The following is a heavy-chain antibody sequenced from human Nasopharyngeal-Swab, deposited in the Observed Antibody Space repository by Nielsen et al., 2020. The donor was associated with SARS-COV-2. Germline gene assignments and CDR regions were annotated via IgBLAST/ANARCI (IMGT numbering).Heavy chain of an antibody. V-gene: IGHV3-30-3*01. J-gene: IGHJ4*02. CDR1: GFTFSSYA. Sequence: GSLRLSCAASGFTFSSYAMHWVRQAPGKGLEWVAVISYDGSNKYYADSVKGRFTISRDNSKNTLYLQMNSLRAEDTAVYYCARGRVVRGVIHYWGQGTLVTVSS. CDR2: ISYDGSNK. D-gene: IGHD3-10*01. CDR3: ARGRVVRGVIHY.